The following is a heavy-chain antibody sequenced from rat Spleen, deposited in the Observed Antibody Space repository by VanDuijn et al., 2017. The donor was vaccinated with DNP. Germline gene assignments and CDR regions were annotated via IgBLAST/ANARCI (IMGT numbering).Heavy chain of an antibody. CDR1: GFSFSDYY. D-gene: IGHD1-12*02. CDR2: IRYDGGST. Sequence: EVQLVESGGGVVQPGRSLKLSCVASGFSFSDYYMAWVRQAPTKGLEWVASIRYDGGSTSYRDSVKGRFTISRDNAENTQYLQMDSLRSEDTATYYCTRWGFMDAWGQGTSVTVSS. V-gene: IGHV5-20*01. J-gene: IGHJ4*01. CDR3: TRWGFMDA.